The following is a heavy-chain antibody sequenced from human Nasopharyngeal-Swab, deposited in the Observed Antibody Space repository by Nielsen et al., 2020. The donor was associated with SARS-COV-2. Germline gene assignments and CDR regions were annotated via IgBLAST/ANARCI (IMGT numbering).Heavy chain of an antibody. CDR2: ISSSRSYI. CDR1: GFTFSSYS. D-gene: IGHD1-26*01. J-gene: IGHJ4*02. CDR3: ARDDNVGATAHFDH. Sequence: GESLKISCAASGFTFSSYSMNWVRQAPGKGLEWVSSISSSRSYIYYADSVKGRFTISRDNAEDSLYLQMNTLRAEDSAVYYCARDDNVGATAHFDHWGQGTLVTVSA. V-gene: IGHV3-21*01.